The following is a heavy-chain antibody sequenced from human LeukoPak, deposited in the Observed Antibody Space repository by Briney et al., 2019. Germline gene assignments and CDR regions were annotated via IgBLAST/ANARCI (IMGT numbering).Heavy chain of an antibody. J-gene: IGHJ1*01. V-gene: IGHV1-69*13. Sequence: ASVKVSCKASGGTFSSYAISWVRQAPGQGLEWMGGIIPIFGTANYAQKFQGRVTITADESTSTAYMELSSLTSEDTAVYYCARNRDLGPAEYFQPWGQGTLVTVSS. CDR1: GGTFSSYA. D-gene: IGHD2/OR15-2a*01. CDR2: IIPIFGTA. CDR3: ARNRDLGPAEYFQP.